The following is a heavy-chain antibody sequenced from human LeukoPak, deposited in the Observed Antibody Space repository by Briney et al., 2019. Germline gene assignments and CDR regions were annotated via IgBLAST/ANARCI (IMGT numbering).Heavy chain of an antibody. V-gene: IGHV1-18*01. CDR3: ARDRSSGWSCLELTDY. J-gene: IGHJ4*02. D-gene: IGHD6-19*01. CDR1: GYTFTSYG. CDR2: ISAYNGNT. Sequence: RASVKVSCTASGYTFTSYGISWVRQAPGQGLEWMGWISAYNGNTNYAQKLQGKVTMTTDTSTSTAYMELRSLRSDDTAVYYCARDRSSGWSCLELTDYWGQGTLVTVSS.